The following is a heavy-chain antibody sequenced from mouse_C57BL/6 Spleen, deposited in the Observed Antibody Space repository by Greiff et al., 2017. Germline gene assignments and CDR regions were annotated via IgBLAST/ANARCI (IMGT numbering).Heavy chain of an antibody. Sequence: QVQLKQSGPGLVAPSQSLSITCTVSGFSLTSYGVHWVRQPPGKGLEWLVVIWSDGSTTYNSALKSRLSISKDNSKSQVFLKMNSLQTDDTAMYYCARQIRYDGYYEAMDDWGQGTSVTVAS. CDR3: ARQIRYDGYYEAMDD. CDR1: GFSLTSYG. CDR2: IWSDGST. D-gene: IGHD2-3*01. V-gene: IGHV2-6-1*01. J-gene: IGHJ4*01.